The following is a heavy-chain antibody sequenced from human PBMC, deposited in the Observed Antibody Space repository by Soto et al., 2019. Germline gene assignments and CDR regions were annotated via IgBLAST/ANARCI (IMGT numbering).Heavy chain of an antibody. D-gene: IGHD2-15*01. V-gene: IGHV3-23*03. CDR3: TKDRVPDGIYSFDF. CDR2: IDLGDTKR. Sequence: GGSLRLSCAASGFSFRDYSMNWVRQAPGKGLEWVAFIDLGDTKRDYRDSVKGRFIVSKDKSKKTVYLQMNSLRVEDTAIYYCTKDRVPDGIYSFDFWGQGALVTVPQ. CDR1: GFSFRDYS. J-gene: IGHJ4*02.